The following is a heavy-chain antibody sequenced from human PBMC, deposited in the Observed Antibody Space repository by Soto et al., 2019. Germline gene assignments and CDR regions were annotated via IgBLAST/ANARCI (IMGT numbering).Heavy chain of an antibody. D-gene: IGHD6-13*01. J-gene: IGHJ4*02. CDR1: GLTISSASYY. CDR2: IYYDGST. V-gene: IGHV4-31*03. CDR3: ARYRISGSWSKFDY. Sequence: QVLLQESGPGLMKPSQTLSLTCTVSGLTISSASYYWSWIRQHPGKGLEGVGNIYYDGSTYYSPSLKSRVTLWVDTSKNQFSLWLASVTAADTAVYYCARYRISGSWSKFDYWGQGTLVTVSS.